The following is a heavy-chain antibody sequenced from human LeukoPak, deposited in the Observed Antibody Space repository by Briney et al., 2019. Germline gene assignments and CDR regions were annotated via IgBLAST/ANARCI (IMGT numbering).Heavy chain of an antibody. V-gene: IGHV3-23*01. D-gene: IGHD4-17*01. CDR1: GFTFSSYA. Sequence: GGSLRLSCAASGFTFSSYAMSWVRQAPGKGLEWVSAISGSGGSTYYADSVKGRFTISRDNSKNTLYLQINSLRAEDTAVYYCAKGLTTVTTLLGVYFDYWGQGTLVTVSS. J-gene: IGHJ4*02. CDR2: ISGSGGST. CDR3: AKGLTTVTTLLGVYFDY.